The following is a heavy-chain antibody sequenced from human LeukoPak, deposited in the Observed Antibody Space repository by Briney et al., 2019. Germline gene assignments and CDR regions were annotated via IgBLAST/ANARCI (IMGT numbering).Heavy chain of an antibody. CDR2: NYTSGST. V-gene: IGHV4-4*07. Sequence: SETLSLTCTVSGGSISSYYWSWIRQPAGKGLEWIGRNYTSGSTNYNPSLKSRVTMSVDTSKNQFSLKLSSVTAADTAVYYCARVRGDSSGYYYGITIFDYWGQGTLVTVSS. CDR1: GGSISSYY. D-gene: IGHD3-22*01. J-gene: IGHJ4*02. CDR3: ARVRGDSSGYYYGITIFDY.